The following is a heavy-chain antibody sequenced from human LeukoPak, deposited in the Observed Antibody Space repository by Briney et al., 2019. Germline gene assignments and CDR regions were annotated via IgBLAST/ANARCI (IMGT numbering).Heavy chain of an antibody. V-gene: IGHV4-38-2*02. CDR1: GYSISSGYY. D-gene: IGHD5-18*01. Sequence: SETLSLTCTVSGYSISSGYYWGWIRQPPGKGLEWIGSIYHTGSAYYNPSLKSRVTISIDTSNNRFSLKLTSVTAADTAVYYCARGYSSFDCWGQETLVTVSS. CDR2: IYHTGSA. J-gene: IGHJ4*02. CDR3: ARGYSSFDC.